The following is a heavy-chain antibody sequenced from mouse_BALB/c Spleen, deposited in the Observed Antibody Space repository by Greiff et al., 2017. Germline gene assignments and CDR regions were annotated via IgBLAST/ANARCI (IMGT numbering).Heavy chain of an antibody. D-gene: IGHD2-1*01. CDR3: ATGYGNYEAGLAD. J-gene: IGHJ3*01. CDR2: LSSGSSTI. V-gene: IGHV5-17*02. CDR1: GFTFRSFG. Sequence: EVHLVESGGGLVQPGGSRKLSCAASGFTFRSFGMHWVRQAPEKGLEWVAYLSSGSSTIYYADTVKGRFTISRDNPKNTQFLQMTSLRSEDTAMYYCATGYGNYEAGLADWGQGTRVTVAA.